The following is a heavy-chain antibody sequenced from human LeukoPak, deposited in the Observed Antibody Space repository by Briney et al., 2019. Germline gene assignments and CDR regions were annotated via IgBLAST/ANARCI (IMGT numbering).Heavy chain of an antibody. CDR3: ASAGGYYDSSGYFDVRSAFDI. Sequence: PAGSLRLSCAASGFTFTTYWLSWVRQAPGKGLEWVAVISYDGSNKYYADFVKGRFTISRDNSKNTLYLQMNSLRAEDTAVYYCASAGGYYDSSGYFDVRSAFDIWGQATMVTVSS. V-gene: IGHV3-30*03. J-gene: IGHJ3*02. D-gene: IGHD3-22*01. CDR2: ISYDGSNK. CDR1: GFTFTTYW.